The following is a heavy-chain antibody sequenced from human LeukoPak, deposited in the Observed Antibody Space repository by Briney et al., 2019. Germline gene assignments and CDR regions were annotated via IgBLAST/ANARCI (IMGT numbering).Heavy chain of an antibody. D-gene: IGHD6-19*01. Sequence: ASGPTLVKPTQTLTLTCTFSGFSLSTTGVGVGWIRQPPGKALEWLALIYWNDDKRYSPSLKSRLTITKCTSKNQVVLTMTNMDPVDTATYYCAHRETAVAGTWAFDIWGQGTMVTVSS. J-gene: IGHJ3*02. CDR3: AHRETAVAGTWAFDI. V-gene: IGHV2-5*01. CDR2: IYWNDDK. CDR1: GFSLSTTGVG.